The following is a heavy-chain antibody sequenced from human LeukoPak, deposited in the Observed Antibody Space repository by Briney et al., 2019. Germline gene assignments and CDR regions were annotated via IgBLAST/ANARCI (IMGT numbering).Heavy chain of an antibody. CDR2: IYYSGST. V-gene: IGHV4-30-4*08. CDR1: GGSISSGDYY. Sequence: SETLSLTCTVSGGSISSGDYYWSWIRQPPGKGLEWIGYIYYSGSTYYNPSLKSRVTISVDTSKNQFPLKLSSVTAADTAVYYCARLRSLLHAFDIWGQGTMVTVSS. CDR3: ARLRSLLHAFDI. D-gene: IGHD1-26*01. J-gene: IGHJ3*02.